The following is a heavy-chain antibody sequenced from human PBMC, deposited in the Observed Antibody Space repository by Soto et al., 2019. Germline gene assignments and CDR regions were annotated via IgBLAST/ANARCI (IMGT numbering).Heavy chain of an antibody. D-gene: IGHD3-22*01. V-gene: IGHV3-33*01. CDR3: ARDLTYYYDSSGYSDY. Sequence: AGGSLRLSCAASGFTFSSYGMHWVRQAPGKGLEWVAVIWYDGSNKYYADSVKGRFTISRDNSKNTLYLQMNSLRAEDTAVYYCARDLTYYYDSSGYSDYWGQGTLVTVSS. CDR1: GFTFSSYG. CDR2: IWYDGSNK. J-gene: IGHJ4*02.